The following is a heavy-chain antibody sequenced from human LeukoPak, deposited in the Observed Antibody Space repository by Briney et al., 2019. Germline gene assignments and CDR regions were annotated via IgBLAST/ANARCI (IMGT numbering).Heavy chain of an antibody. CDR3: ARDAPERRNAFDI. CDR2: IYSGGSK. V-gene: IGHV3-53*01. Sequence: PGGSLRLSCAASGFTPSSNYISWVRHAPGKGLEWVSVIYSGGSKYYSDSVTGRFTISRDNSKTTQYLQMNSLRAEDTVVYYCARDAPERRNAFDIWGQGTMVTVSS. D-gene: IGHD1-1*01. CDR1: GFTPSSNY. J-gene: IGHJ3*02.